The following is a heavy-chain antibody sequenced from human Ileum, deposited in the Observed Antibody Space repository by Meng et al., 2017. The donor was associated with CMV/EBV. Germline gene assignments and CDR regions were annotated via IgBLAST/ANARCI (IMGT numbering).Heavy chain of an antibody. J-gene: IGHJ4*02. V-gene: IGHV7-4-1*02. Sequence: SCKAAGYTFTTNDLIWVRQDPGQGPEWMGWINTNTGNPTYARDLTGRFVFSSDTSVSTAYLQISSLKAEDTAVYYCARDGLNERYFDYWGQGTLVTVSS. CDR1: GYTFTTND. CDR2: INTNTGNP. CDR3: ARDGLNERYFDY.